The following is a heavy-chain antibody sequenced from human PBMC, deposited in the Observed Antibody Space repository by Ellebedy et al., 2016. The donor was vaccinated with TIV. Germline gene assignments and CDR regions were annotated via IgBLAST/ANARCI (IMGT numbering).Heavy chain of an antibody. V-gene: IGHV3-74*01. CDR3: ARVSGKYYFDD. CDR2: INNDGTAT. D-gene: IGHD2-8*01. J-gene: IGHJ4*02. Sequence: GESLKISXAASGFSFSWHWMHWFRQAPGKGLVWVSRINNDGTATTYADSVKGRFTISRDNTKNTLYLQMNSLRAEDTALYFCARVSGKYYFDDWGQGTLVTVSS. CDR1: GFSFSWHW.